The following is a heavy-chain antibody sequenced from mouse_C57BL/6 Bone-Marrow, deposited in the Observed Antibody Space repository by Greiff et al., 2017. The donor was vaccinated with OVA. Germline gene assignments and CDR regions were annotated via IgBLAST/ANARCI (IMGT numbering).Heavy chain of an antibody. V-gene: IGHV5-4*01. J-gene: IGHJ1*03. CDR2: ISDGGSYT. CDR3: AREKAAASYFDV. CDR1: GFTFSSYA. Sequence: EVQGVESGGGLVKPGGSLKLSCAASGFTFSSYAMSWVRQTPEKRLEWVATISDGGSYTYYPDNVKGRFTISRDNAKNNLYLQMSHLKTEDTAMYYCAREKAAASYFDVWGTGTTVTVSS. D-gene: IGHD6-1*01.